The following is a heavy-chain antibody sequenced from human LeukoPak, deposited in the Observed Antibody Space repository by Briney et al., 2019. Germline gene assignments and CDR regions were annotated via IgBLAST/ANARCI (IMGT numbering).Heavy chain of an antibody. CDR1: GGSFSGYY. V-gene: IGHV4-34*01. Sequence: SETLSLTCAVYGGSFSGYYWSWLRQPPGKGLEWIGEINHSGDTNYNPSLKSRVTISVDTSKNRFSQKLSSATAADTAVYCCASGLYCDGSGRYYRWFDPWGQGTLVTVSS. J-gene: IGHJ5*02. CDR2: INHSGDT. CDR3: ASGLYCDGSGRYYRWFDP. D-gene: IGHD3-10*01.